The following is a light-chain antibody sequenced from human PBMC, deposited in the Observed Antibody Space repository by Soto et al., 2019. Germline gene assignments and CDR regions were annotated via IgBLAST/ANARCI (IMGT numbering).Light chain of an antibody. J-gene: IGKJ1*01. V-gene: IGKV3-20*01. CDR1: QSVSSTS. Sequence: EIVLTQSPGTLSFSPGERATLSCRACQSVSSTSLAWYQQKPGQAPRLLIYGASSRATGIPDRFSGSGSGTDFTLTIIRLEPEDFAVYYCQQFETSPPWTFGQGTKVEFK. CDR3: QQFETSPPWT. CDR2: GAS.